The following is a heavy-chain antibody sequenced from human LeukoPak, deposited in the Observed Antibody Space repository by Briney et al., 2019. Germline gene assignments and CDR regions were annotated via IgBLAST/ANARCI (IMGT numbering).Heavy chain of an antibody. J-gene: IGHJ4*02. D-gene: IGHD6-19*01. Sequence: GGSLRLSCAASGFTFSSYAMSWVRQAPGKGPEWVSVISGIGGSTYYADSVQDRITISRDISKNTVYLQMNSLRAEDTAVYYCARDPGVRWLVGFDYWGQGTLVTVSS. CDR2: ISGIGGST. CDR3: ARDPGVRWLVGFDY. V-gene: IGHV3-23*01. CDR1: GFTFSSYA.